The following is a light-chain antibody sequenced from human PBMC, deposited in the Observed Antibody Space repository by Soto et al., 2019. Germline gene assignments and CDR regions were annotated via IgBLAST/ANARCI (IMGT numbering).Light chain of an antibody. V-gene: IGLV2-11*01. J-gene: IGLJ7*01. Sequence: QSALTQPRSVSGSPGQSVTISCTGTSSDVGGYNYVSWYQHHPGKASKLMTYDVTRRTSGFHARLAASRSGDTATLTISRVDARDDFDYYCHMWTYTVAFFVSV. CDR3: HMWTYTVAFFVSV. CDR2: DVT. CDR1: SSDVGGYNY.